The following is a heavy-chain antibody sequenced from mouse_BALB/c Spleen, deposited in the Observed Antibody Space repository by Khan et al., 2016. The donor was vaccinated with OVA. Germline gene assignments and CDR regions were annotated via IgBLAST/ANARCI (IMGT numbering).Heavy chain of an antibody. D-gene: IGHD1-1*01. CDR3: ARGNYYGYYFDY. V-gene: IGHV3-2*02. CDR2: ISYSGGT. J-gene: IGHJ2*01. Sequence: EVELVESGPGLVKPSQSLSLTCTVTGYSITSGYAWNWIRQFPGNKLEWIGYISYSGGTSYNPSLKSRISITRDTSKNQFFLQLNSVTTEDTATYYCARGNYYGYYFDYWGQGTTLTVSS. CDR1: GYSITSGYA.